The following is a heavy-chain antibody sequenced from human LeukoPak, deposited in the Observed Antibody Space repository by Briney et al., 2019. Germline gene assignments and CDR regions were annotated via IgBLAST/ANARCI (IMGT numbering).Heavy chain of an antibody. Sequence: PGGSLRLSCAASGFTFSSYAMSWVRQAPGKGLEWVSAISGSGGSTYYADSVKGRFTISRDNSKNTLYLQMNSLRAEDTAVYYCAKDYYYDILTGYFDYWGQGTLVTVSS. D-gene: IGHD3-9*01. J-gene: IGHJ4*02. CDR1: GFTFSSYA. V-gene: IGHV3-23*01. CDR3: AKDYYYDILTGYFDY. CDR2: ISGSGGST.